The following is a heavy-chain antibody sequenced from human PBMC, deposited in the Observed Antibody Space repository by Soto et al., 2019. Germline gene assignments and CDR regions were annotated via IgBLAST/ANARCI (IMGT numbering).Heavy chain of an antibody. V-gene: IGHV1-2*04. D-gene: IGHD1-1*01. Sequence: ASVKVSCKASGYTFTGYYMHWVRQAPGQGLEWMGWINPNSGGTNYAQKFQGWVTMTRDTPISTAYRELSRLRSDDTAVYYCARNQLERTDYYYGMDVWGQGTTVTVSS. CDR1: GYTFTGYY. CDR2: INPNSGGT. J-gene: IGHJ6*02. CDR3: ARNQLERTDYYYGMDV.